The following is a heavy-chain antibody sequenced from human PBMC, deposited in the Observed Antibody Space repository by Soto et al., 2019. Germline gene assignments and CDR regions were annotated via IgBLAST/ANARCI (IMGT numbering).Heavy chain of an antibody. CDR2: IVVGSGNT. J-gene: IGHJ4*02. D-gene: IGHD3-16*02. V-gene: IGHV1-58*02. CDR3: AADPAYYDYVWGSYLSYTHY. CDR1: ADTFTSYY. Sequence: ASVKVSCTAPADTFTSYYIHWVRQARGQRLEWIGWIVVGSGNTNYAQKFQERVTITRDMSTSTAYMELSSLRSEDTAVYYCAADPAYYDYVWGSYLSYTHYWGQGTLVTVSS.